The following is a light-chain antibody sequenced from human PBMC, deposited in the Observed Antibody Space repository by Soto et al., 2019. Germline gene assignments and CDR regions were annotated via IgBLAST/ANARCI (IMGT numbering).Light chain of an antibody. V-gene: IGLV2-14*01. CDR2: DVS. CDR3: SSYTSSSRV. Sequence: QSVLTQPASVSGSPGQSITISCTGTSSDVGGYNYVSWYQQHPGKAPKLMIYDVSNRPSGVSNRFSGSKSGNTASLTISGLQAEDEAVYYGSSYTSSSRVFGGGTKLTVL. J-gene: IGLJ2*01. CDR1: SSDVGGYNY.